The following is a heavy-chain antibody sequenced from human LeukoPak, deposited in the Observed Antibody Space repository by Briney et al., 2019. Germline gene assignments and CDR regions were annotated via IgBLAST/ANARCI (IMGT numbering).Heavy chain of an antibody. CDR3: VREAGYCASVCLKTNWFDP. Sequence: PGGSLRLSCAASGVPFRNHAMSWVRQPPGKGLEWVSAISNGKTYYADSVRGRFTISRDDSKNMVYLQMNSLRVEDKARYYCVREAGYCASVCLKTNWFDPWGQGTLVTVSS. V-gene: IGHV3-23*01. D-gene: IGHD2-15*01. CDR1: GVPFRNHA. CDR2: ISNGKT. J-gene: IGHJ5*02.